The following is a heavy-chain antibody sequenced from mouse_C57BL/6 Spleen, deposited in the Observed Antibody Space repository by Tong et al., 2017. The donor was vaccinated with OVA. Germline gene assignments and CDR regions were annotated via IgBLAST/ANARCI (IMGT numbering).Heavy chain of an antibody. CDR2: ILPGSGST. J-gene: IGHJ2*01. V-gene: IGHV1-9*01. CDR3: ARPIGTGHCDY. D-gene: IGHD2-14*01. CDR1: GYTFSSYW. Sequence: VQLQESGAELMKPGASVKISCKATGYTFSSYWIEWVKQRPGHGLEWIGEILPGSGSTNYNEKFKGKATFTADTSSNTAYMQLSSLTSEDSAVYYCARPIGTGHCDYWGQGTTLTVSS.